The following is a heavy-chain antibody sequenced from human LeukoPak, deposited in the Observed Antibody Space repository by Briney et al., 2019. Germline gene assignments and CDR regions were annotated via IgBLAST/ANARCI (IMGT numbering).Heavy chain of an antibody. Sequence: ASVKVSCKASGYTFTSYDISWVRQAPGQGLEWMGWISAYNGNTKYAHKLQGRVTITTDTSTSIAYMELRSLRSDDTAVYYCAQSGSYTPSYFHYWGQGTLVTVSS. V-gene: IGHV1-18*01. D-gene: IGHD1-26*01. CDR1: GYTFTSYD. CDR3: AQSGSYTPSYFHY. J-gene: IGHJ4*02. CDR2: ISAYNGNT.